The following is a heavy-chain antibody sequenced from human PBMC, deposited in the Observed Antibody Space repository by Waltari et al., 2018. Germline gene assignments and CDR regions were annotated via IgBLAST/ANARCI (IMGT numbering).Heavy chain of an antibody. CDR1: GSSIGSGYN. CDR3: ARGPRVWDTILLGTSFDY. J-gene: IGHJ4*02. V-gene: IGHV4-38-2*01. Sequence: QVQLQESGPGLVKPSETLSLICAVSGSSIGSGYNWGWLRQPPGKGLEWIGSVNNAGSAHYNPSLKSRVTISVGTSRRQFSLRLDSVTAADTAIYYCARGPRVWDTILLGTSFDYWGQGTLVTVPS. D-gene: IGHD3-16*01. CDR2: VNNAGSA.